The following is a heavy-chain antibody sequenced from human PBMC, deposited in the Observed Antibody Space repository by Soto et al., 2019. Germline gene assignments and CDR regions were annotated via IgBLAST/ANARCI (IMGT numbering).Heavy chain of an antibody. CDR2: ISGSGGDT. Sequence: GALRLSCAASGFTFSSYDMTWVRQAPGKGLEWVSAISGSGGDTYYADSVKGRFTISRDNSKNTLCLQMNSLRAEDTAVYYRARKFYGSGTYYSIDYWGQGTLVTVSS. D-gene: IGHD3-10*01. CDR3: ARKFYGSGTYYSIDY. V-gene: IGHV3-23*01. J-gene: IGHJ4*02. CDR1: GFTFSSYD.